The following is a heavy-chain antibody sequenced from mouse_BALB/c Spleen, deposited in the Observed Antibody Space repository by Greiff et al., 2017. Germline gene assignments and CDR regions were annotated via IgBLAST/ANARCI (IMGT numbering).Heavy chain of an antibody. CDR3: ARYDDYYAMDY. J-gene: IGHJ4*01. D-gene: IGHD2-12*01. Sequence: EVQVVESGPGLVKPSQSLSLTCSVTGYSITSGYYWPWIRQFPGNKLEWMGYISYDGSNNYNPSLKNRISITRDTSKNQFFLKLNSVTTEDTATYYCARYDDYYAMDYWGQGTSVTVSS. V-gene: IGHV3-6*02. CDR2: ISYDGSN. CDR1: GYSITSGYY.